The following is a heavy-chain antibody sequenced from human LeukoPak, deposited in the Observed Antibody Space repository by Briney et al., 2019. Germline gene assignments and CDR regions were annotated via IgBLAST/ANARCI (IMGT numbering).Heavy chain of an antibody. CDR1: GFTFGDYA. D-gene: IGHD3-10*01. CDR3: TRGDLYGSGSYYNYGMDV. J-gene: IGHJ6*02. CDR2: IRSKAYGGTT. Sequence: GGSLRLSCTASGFTFGDYAMSWVRQAPGKGLEWVGFIRSKAYGGTTEYAASVKGRFTISRDDSKSIAYLQMNSLKTEDTAVYYCTRGDLYGSGSYYNYGMDVWGQGPRSPSP. V-gene: IGHV3-49*04.